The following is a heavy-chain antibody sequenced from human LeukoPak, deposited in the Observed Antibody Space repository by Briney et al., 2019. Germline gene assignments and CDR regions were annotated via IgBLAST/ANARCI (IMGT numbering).Heavy chain of an antibody. D-gene: IGHD2-15*01. J-gene: IGHJ4*02. V-gene: IGHV1-69*06. CDR2: IIPIFGTT. Sequence: ASVKVSCKASGGTFSSYAISWVRQAPGQGLEWMGGIIPIFGTTNYAQKFQDRVTITADKSTSTAYMELSSLRSEDTAVYYCARLRGPNCSGGSCYDYWGQGTLVTVSS. CDR3: ARLRGPNCSGGSCYDY. CDR1: GGTFSSYA.